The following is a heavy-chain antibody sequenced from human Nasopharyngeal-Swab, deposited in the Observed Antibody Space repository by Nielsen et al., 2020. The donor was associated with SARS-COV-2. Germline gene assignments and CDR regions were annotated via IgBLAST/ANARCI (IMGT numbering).Heavy chain of an antibody. CDR3: ARNLYGDYVIDY. CDR2: ISSSGRTI. D-gene: IGHD4-17*01. Sequence: GGSLRLSCAASGFTFSSYSMNWVRQAPGKGLEWVSYISSSGRTIYYEDSVKGRFTISRDNAKNSVFLHMNSLRDEDTAVYYCARNLYGDYVIDYWGRGTLVTVSS. CDR1: GFTFSSYS. J-gene: IGHJ4*02. V-gene: IGHV3-48*02.